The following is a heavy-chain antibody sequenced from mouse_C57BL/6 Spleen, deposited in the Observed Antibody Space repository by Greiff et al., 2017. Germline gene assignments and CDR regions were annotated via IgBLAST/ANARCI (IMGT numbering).Heavy chain of an antibody. V-gene: IGHV1-64*01. Sequence: VQLQQPGAELVKPGASVKLSCKASGYTFTSYWMHWVKQRPGQGLEWIGMIHPNSGSTNYNEKFKSKATLTVDKSSSTAYMQLSSLTSEDSAVYYCAREGSYYSKFDYWGQGTTLTVSS. J-gene: IGHJ2*01. CDR3: AREGSYYSKFDY. D-gene: IGHD2-5*01. CDR1: GYTFTSYW. CDR2: IHPNSGST.